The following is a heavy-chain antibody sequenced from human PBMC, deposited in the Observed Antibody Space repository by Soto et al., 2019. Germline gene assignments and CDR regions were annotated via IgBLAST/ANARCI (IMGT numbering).Heavy chain of an antibody. CDR1: GGSISSSSYY. Sequence: SETLSLTCTVSGGSISSSSYYWGWIRQPPGKGLEWIGSIYYSGSTYYNPSLKSRVTISVDTSKNQFSLRLSSVTAADTAVYYCAVVQGLFGELLFRKRYYFDFWGQGTLVTVSS. CDR2: IYYSGST. D-gene: IGHD3-10*02. V-gene: IGHV4-39*01. J-gene: IGHJ4*02. CDR3: AVVQGLFGELLFRKRYYFDF.